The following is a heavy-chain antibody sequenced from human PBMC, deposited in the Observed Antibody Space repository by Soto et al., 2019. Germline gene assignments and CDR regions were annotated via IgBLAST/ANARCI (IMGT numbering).Heavy chain of an antibody. J-gene: IGHJ4*02. Sequence: EVQLVESGGGLVQPGGSLRLSCAASGFTFSSYWMSWVRQAPGKGLEWVANIKQDGSEKYYVDSVKGRFTISRDNAKNSLYLQMIRLRAEDTAVYYCARDHIVGATNFDYWGQGTLVTVSS. CDR3: ARDHIVGATNFDY. CDR2: IKQDGSEK. CDR1: GFTFSSYW. V-gene: IGHV3-7*01. D-gene: IGHD1-26*01.